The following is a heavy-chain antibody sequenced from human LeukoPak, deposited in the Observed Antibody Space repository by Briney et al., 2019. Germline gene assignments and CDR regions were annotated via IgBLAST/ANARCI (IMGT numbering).Heavy chain of an antibody. CDR3: ARGVRYRSGDYIDY. CDR1: GFTFSGYG. V-gene: IGHV3-33*01. CDR2: IWYDGSNK. J-gene: IGHJ4*02. Sequence: GGSLRLSCAASGFTFSGYGMHWVRQAPGKGLEWVAVIWYDGSNKYYADSVKGRFTISRDNSKNTLYLQMNSLRAEDTAVYYCARGVRYRSGDYIDYWGQGTLVTVSS. D-gene: IGHD3-10*01.